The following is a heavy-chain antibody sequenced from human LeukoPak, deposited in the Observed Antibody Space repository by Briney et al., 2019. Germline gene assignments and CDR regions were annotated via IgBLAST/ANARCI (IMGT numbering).Heavy chain of an antibody. D-gene: IGHD6-19*01. CDR3: ARRNRLAVAGTSHWFDP. CDR2: IYYSGST. V-gene: IGHV4-39*01. J-gene: IGHJ5*02. CDR1: GGSISSSSYY. Sequence: SETLSLTCTVSGGSISSSSYYWGWIRQPPGKGLEWIGSIYYSGSTYYNPSLKSRVTISVDTSKNQFSLKLSSVTAADTAVYYCARRNRLAVAGTSHWFDPWGQGTLVTVSS.